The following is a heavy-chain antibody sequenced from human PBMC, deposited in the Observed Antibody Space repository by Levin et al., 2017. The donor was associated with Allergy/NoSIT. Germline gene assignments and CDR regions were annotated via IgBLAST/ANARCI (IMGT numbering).Heavy chain of an antibody. CDR2: ISGSDSHT. CDR3: AREDGGAFDY. V-gene: IGHV3-11*05. J-gene: IGHJ4*02. CDR1: GFTVSNSY. D-gene: IGHD1-26*01. Sequence: GESLKISCAASGFTVSNSYMSWIRHAPGKGLEWVSFISGSDSHTNYADSVRGRFTISRDNARNALYLQMYSLRAEDTAVYYCAREDGGAFDYWGQGTPVTVSS.